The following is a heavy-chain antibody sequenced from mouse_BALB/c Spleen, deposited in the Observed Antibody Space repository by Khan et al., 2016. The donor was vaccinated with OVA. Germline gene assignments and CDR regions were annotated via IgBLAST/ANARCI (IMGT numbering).Heavy chain of an antibody. D-gene: IGHD2-14*01. V-gene: IGHV5-6-5*01. Sequence: EVKLVESGGDLVKPGGSLKLSCAASGFTFSSYVMSWVRQTPEKRLEWVASISSGGSTYYPDRVKGGFTISRDNDRNILYLQMSSLRSADTAMYYCAREAYRYDEYYFDYWGQGTTLTVSS. J-gene: IGHJ2*01. CDR3: AREAYRYDEYYFDY. CDR2: ISSGGST. CDR1: GFTFSSYV.